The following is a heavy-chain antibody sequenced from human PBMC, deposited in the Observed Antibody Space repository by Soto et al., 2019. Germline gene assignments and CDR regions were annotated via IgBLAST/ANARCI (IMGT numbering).Heavy chain of an antibody. V-gene: IGHV3-23*01. CDR1: GFTFSSYA. D-gene: IGHD3-3*01. CDR3: AKAIDFWSGYNGMDV. Sequence: EAQLLESGGGLVQPGGSLRLSCAASGFTFSSYAMSWVRQAPGKGLEWVSAISGSGGSTYYADSVKGRFTISRDNSKNTLYLQMNSLRAEDTAAYYCAKAIDFWSGYNGMDVWGQGTTVTVSS. J-gene: IGHJ6*02. CDR2: ISGSGGST.